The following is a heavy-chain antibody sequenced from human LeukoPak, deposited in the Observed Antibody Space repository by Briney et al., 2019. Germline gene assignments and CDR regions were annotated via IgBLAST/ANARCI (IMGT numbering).Heavy chain of an antibody. CDR2: ISGSGDSK. CDR1: GFTFSDYY. J-gene: IGHJ4*02. D-gene: IGHD4-11*01. Sequence: PGGSLRLSCAASGFTFSDYYMSWIRQAPGKGLEGVSYISGSGDSKFYADSVKGRFTISRDNAKNSLYLQMNSLRAEDTAVYYCVRRTYSNYFFDYWGQGTLVTVSS. V-gene: IGHV3-11*01. CDR3: VRRTYSNYFFDY.